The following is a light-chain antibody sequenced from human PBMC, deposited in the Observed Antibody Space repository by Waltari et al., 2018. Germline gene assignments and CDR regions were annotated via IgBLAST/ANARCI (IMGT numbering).Light chain of an antibody. Sequence: DIQMTQSPSSLYASVGDRVTINCRASQSISDSLNWYQQKPGKAPKLLIYAASTLQSGVPSRFSGSGYGTDFTLTISRLQREDFATYYCQQSYNDPLTFGGGTKMEIK. CDR3: QQSYNDPLT. V-gene: IGKV1-39*01. J-gene: IGKJ4*01. CDR2: AAS. CDR1: QSISDS.